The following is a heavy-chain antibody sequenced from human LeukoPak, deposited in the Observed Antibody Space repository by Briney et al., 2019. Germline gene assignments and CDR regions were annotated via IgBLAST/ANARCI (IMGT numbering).Heavy chain of an antibody. D-gene: IGHD6-13*01. J-gene: IGHJ5*02. CDR3: ARVGQQLVRWDNWFDP. V-gene: IGHV1-18*01. CDR2: ISAYNGNT. CDR1: GYTFTSYG. Sequence: ASVKVSCKASGYTFTSYGISWVRQAPGQGLEWMGWISAYNGNTNYAQKLQGRVTMTTDTSTSTAYMELRSLRSDDTAVYYCARVGQQLVRWDNWFDPWGQGTLVTVSS.